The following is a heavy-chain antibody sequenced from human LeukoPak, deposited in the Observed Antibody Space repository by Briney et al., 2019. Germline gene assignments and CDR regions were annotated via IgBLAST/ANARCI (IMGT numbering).Heavy chain of an antibody. CDR2: IYYSGST. J-gene: IGHJ5*02. CDR1: GGSISSYY. CDR3: ARHRVYCGSNSCSYNSFDP. D-gene: IGHD2-2*01. Sequence: SETLSLTCTVSGGSISSYYWTWIRQPPGKGLEWIGYIYYSGSTKYNPSLKSRVTMSVDTSKNRFSLKLSSVTAADTAVYYCARHRVYCGSNSCSYNSFDPWGQGTVVTVSS. V-gene: IGHV4-59*08.